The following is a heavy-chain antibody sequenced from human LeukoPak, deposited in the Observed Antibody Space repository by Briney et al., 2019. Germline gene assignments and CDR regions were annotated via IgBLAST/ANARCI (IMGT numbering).Heavy chain of an antibody. D-gene: IGHD3-10*01. CDR2: ISGRGGST. CDR1: GFTFSSYA. CDR3: AKGELLWFGESSLGIDFDY. Sequence: GGSLRLPCAASGFTFSSYAMSWVRQAPGKGLGGVSAISGRGGSTYYADSVKGRFTISRDNSKKTLYLQMNRLRAEDTAVYYCAKGELLWFGESSLGIDFDYWGQGTLVTVSS. J-gene: IGHJ4*02. V-gene: IGHV3-23*01.